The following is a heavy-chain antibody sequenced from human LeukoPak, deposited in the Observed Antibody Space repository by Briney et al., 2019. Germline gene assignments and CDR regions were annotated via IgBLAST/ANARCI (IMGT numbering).Heavy chain of an antibody. CDR2: IYPSGNT. CDR1: GFTVSSNY. D-gene: IGHD4/OR15-4a*01. CDR3: ARDGVVTMELDY. Sequence: PGGSLRLSCAASGFTVSSNYMSWIRQPAGKGLEWIGRIYPSGNTNYNPSLKSRVTISLDTSKNQFSLILRSVTATDTAMYYCARDGVVTMELDYWGQGTLVTVSS. V-gene: IGHV4-4*07. J-gene: IGHJ4*02.